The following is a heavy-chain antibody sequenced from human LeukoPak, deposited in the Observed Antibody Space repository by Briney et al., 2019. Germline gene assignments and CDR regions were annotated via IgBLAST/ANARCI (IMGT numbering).Heavy chain of an antibody. J-gene: IGHJ6*03. Sequence: GGSLRLSCAASGFTFSSYWMSWVRQAPGKGLEWVANIKQDGSEKYYVDSVKGRFTISRDNAKNSLYLQMNSLRAEDTAVYYCARVRLGHSRYPSCSTSCRGGSYMDVWGKGTTVTVSS. CDR2: IKQDGSEK. V-gene: IGHV3-7*01. CDR3: ARVRLGHSRYPSCSTSCRGGSYMDV. D-gene: IGHD2-2*01. CDR1: GFTFSSYW.